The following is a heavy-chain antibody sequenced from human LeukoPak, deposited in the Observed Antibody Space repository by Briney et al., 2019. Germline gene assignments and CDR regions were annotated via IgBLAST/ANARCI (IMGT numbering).Heavy chain of an antibody. CDR3: ARDDYGDYDPLGY. CDR1: GYTFTGYY. V-gene: IGHV1-2*02. CDR2: INPNSGGT. Sequence: GASVKVSCKASGYTFTGYYMHWVRQAPGQGLEWMGWINPNSGGTNYAQKFQGRVTMTRDTSISTAYMELSRLRSDDTAVYYCARDDYGDYDPLGYWGQGTLVTVSS. D-gene: IGHD4-17*01. J-gene: IGHJ4*02.